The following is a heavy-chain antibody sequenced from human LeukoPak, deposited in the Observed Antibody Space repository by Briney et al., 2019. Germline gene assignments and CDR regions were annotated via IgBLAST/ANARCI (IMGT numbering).Heavy chain of an antibody. CDR3: TTLGITIFGVAKYYYYMDV. J-gene: IGHJ6*03. Sequence: PGGSLRLSCAASGFTFSNAWMSWVRQAPGKGLEWVGRIKSKTDGGTTDYAAPVKGRFTISRDDSKNTLYLQMNSLKTEDTAVYYCTTLGITIFGVAKYYYYMDVWGKGTTVTVSS. CDR1: GFTFSNAW. CDR2: IKSKTDGGTT. V-gene: IGHV3-15*01. D-gene: IGHD3-3*01.